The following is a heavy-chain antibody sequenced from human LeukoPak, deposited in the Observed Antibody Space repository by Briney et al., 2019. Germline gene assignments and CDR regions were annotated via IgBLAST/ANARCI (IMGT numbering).Heavy chain of an antibody. J-gene: IGHJ4*02. CDR2: IYYSGST. V-gene: IGHV4-31*03. CDR3: ARGSGSSFDY. D-gene: IGHD2-15*01. Sequence: SETLSLTCTVSGGSISSGGYYWSWIRQHPGKGLEWIGYIYYSGSTYYNPSLKSRVTISVDTSKNQFSLKLSSVTAADTAVYYCARGSGSSFDYWGQGTLVTVSS. CDR1: GGSISSGGYY.